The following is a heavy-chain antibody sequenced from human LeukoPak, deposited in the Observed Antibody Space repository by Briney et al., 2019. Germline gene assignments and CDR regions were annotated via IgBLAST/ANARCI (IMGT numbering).Heavy chain of an antibody. Sequence: SETLSLTCAVYGGSFSGYYWSWICQPPGKGLEWIGEINHSGSTNYNPSLKSRVTISVDTSKNQFSLKLSSVTAADTAVYYCARVKTSQSHAFDIWSQGTMVTVSS. CDR3: ARVKTSQSHAFDI. V-gene: IGHV4-34*01. CDR2: INHSGST. CDR1: GGSFSGYY. J-gene: IGHJ3*02.